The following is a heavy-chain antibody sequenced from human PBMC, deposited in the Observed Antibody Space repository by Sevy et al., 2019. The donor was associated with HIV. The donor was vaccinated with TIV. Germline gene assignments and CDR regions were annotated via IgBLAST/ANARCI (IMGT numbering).Heavy chain of an antibody. Sequence: GGSLRLSCAATAFTFSSYDMHWVRQVAGKGLEWVSSIGLSGDTYFAGSVKGRFTISRDNVKNYLYLQMSSLRAGDTAVYYCARETAADAFDVWGQGTFDTVSS. V-gene: IGHV3-13*01. CDR1: AFTFSSYD. J-gene: IGHJ3*01. CDR3: ARETAADAFDV. D-gene: IGHD6-13*01. CDR2: IGLSGDT.